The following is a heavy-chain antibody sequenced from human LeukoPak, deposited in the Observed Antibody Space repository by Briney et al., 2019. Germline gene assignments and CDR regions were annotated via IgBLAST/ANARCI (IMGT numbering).Heavy chain of an antibody. D-gene: IGHD3-22*01. V-gene: IGHV4-59*12. J-gene: IGHJ4*02. CDR1: GGSISSYY. CDR2: IYYSGST. Sequence: SETLSLTCTVSGGSISSYYWSWIRQPPGKGLEWIGYIYYSGSTYYNPSLKSRVTISVDTSKNQFSLKLSSVTAADTAVYYCARDRNYYDSSGYYSAMVDYWGQGTLVTVSS. CDR3: ARDRNYYDSSGYYSAMVDY.